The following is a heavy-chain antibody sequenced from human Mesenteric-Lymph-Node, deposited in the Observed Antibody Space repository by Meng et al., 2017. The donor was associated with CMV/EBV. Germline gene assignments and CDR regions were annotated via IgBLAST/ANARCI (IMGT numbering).Heavy chain of an antibody. D-gene: IGHD2-2*01. CDR1: GFTFSSYA. CDR2: ISGSGGST. J-gene: IGHJ5*02. V-gene: IGHV3-23*01. Sequence: LSCAAAGFTFSSYAMSWVRQAPGKGLEWVSAISGSGGSTYYADSVKGRFTISRDNSKNTLYLQMNSLRAEDTAVYYCAKNTYQLPFDPWGQGTLVTVSS. CDR3: AKNTYQLPFDP.